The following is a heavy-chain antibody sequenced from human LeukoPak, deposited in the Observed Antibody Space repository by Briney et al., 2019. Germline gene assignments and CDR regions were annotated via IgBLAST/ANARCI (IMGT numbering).Heavy chain of an antibody. V-gene: IGHV4-39*07. J-gene: IGHJ3*02. CDR2: IYYSGST. Sequence: SETLSLTCTVSGGSISSHYWSWIRQPPGKGLEWIGSIYYSGSTYYNPSLKSRVTISVDTSKNQFSLKLSSVTAADTAVYYCASSSGYSYGYRLYNAFDIWGQGTMVTVSS. CDR3: ASSSGYSYGYRLYNAFDI. D-gene: IGHD5-18*01. CDR1: GGSISSHY.